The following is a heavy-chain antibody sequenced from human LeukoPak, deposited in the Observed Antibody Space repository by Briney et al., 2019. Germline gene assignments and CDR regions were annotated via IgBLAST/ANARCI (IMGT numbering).Heavy chain of an antibody. CDR2: VYGGGST. V-gene: IGHV4-39*07. D-gene: IGHD3-22*01. CDR1: GGSISSGIYY. J-gene: IGHJ4*02. Sequence: TSETLSLTCTVSGGSISSGIYYWGWIRQPPGKELEWIGSVYGGGSTYFKPSLKSRVTMSVDTSKNQFSLKLSSVTAADTAMYYCAREHPTYIYDSSGSGGAFYFDYWGQGSLVTVSS. CDR3: AREHPTYIYDSSGSGGAFYFDY.